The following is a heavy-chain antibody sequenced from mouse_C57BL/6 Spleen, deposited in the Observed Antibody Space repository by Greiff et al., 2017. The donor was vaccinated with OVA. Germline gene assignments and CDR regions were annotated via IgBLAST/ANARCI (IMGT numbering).Heavy chain of an antibody. Sequence: QVQLQQPGAELVRPGSSVKLSCKASGYTFTSYWMHWVKQRPIQGLEWIGNIDPSDSETHYNQKFKDKATLTVDKSSSTAYMQLRSLTSEDSAVYYCAREDDYLDYWGQGTTLTVSS. D-gene: IGHD2-3*01. CDR3: AREDDYLDY. CDR1: GYTFTSYW. J-gene: IGHJ2*01. V-gene: IGHV1-52*01. CDR2: IDPSDSET.